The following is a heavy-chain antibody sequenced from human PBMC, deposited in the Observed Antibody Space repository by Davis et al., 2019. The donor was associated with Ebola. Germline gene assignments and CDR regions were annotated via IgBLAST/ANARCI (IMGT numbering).Heavy chain of an antibody. Sequence: AASVKVSCKASGYTFTGYYMHWVRQAPGQGLEWMGWINPNSGGTNYAQKLQGRVTMTTDTSTSTAYMERRSLRSDDTAVYYCARDQATVTTSWFDPWDQGTLVTVSS. CDR2: INPNSGGT. V-gene: IGHV1-2*02. CDR3: ARDQATVTTSWFDP. D-gene: IGHD4-17*01. CDR1: GYTFTGYY. J-gene: IGHJ5*02.